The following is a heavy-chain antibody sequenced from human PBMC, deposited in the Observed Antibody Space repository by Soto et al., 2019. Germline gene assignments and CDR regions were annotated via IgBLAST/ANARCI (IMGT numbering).Heavy chain of an antibody. J-gene: IGHJ4*02. V-gene: IGHV4-39*01. D-gene: IGHD3-16*02. CDR3: ARNAYDYVWGSYHLDY. Sequence: SETLSLTCTVSGGSISSSSYYWGWLRQPPGKGLEWIGSIYYSGSTYYNPSLKSRVTISVDTSKNQFSLKLSSVTAADTAVYYCARNAYDYVWGSYHLDYWGQGTLVTVSS. CDR2: IYYSGST. CDR1: GGSISSSSYY.